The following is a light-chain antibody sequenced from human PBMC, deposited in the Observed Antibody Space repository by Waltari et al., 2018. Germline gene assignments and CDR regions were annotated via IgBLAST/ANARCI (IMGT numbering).Light chain of an antibody. CDR3: QVWDSVSDHWV. Sequence: SFVLTQPPSVSVAPGRTAAITCGGDNIGSEHVNWYQQRPGQAPVLVIYDDTDRPSGIPGRFSGSTSGATATLTISGVEAGDEAVYYCQVWDSVSDHWVFGGGAKLTVL. CDR2: DDT. J-gene: IGLJ3*02. V-gene: IGLV3-21*03. CDR1: NIGSEH.